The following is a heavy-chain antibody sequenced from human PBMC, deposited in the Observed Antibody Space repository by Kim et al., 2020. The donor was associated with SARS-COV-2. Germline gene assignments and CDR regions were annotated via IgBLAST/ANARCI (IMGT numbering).Heavy chain of an antibody. CDR2: ISSNGFDT. Sequence: GGSLRLSCAASGFIFHTYAMHWARQTPGKGLEYVSAISSNGFDTYYADSVRGRFTISRDNSKNTLFLQMGSLRPEDMGVYYCAREGRNCSGTACYVFDYWGQGTLVSVSS. V-gene: IGHV3-64*02. D-gene: IGHD2-2*01. CDR1: GFIFHTYA. J-gene: IGHJ4*02. CDR3: AREGRNCSGTACYVFDY.